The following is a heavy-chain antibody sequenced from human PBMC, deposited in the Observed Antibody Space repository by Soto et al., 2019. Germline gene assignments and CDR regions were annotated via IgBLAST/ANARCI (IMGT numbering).Heavy chain of an antibody. Sequence: GSLRLSCAASGFTFSSYGMHWVRQAPGKGLEWVAVISYDGSNKYYADSVKGRFTISRDNSKNTLYLQMNSLRAEDTAVYYCATNYYDSSGYYFNAFDIWGQGTMVTVSS. J-gene: IGHJ3*02. V-gene: IGHV3-30*03. CDR3: ATNYYDSSGYYFNAFDI. CDR1: GFTFSSYG. D-gene: IGHD3-22*01. CDR2: ISYDGSNK.